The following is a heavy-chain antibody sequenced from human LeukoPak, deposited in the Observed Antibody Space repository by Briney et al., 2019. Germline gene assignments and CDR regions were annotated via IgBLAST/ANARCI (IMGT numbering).Heavy chain of an antibody. Sequence: SETLSLTCTVSGGSISSSSYYWSWIRQPPGKGLEWIGSIYYSGSTYYNPSLKSRVTISVDTSKNQFSLKLSSVTAADTAVYYCARHKWLPAAPRPNWFDPWGQGTLVTVSS. CDR1: GGSISSSSYY. CDR2: IYYSGST. V-gene: IGHV4-39*01. CDR3: ARHKWLPAAPRPNWFDP. J-gene: IGHJ5*02. D-gene: IGHD2-2*01.